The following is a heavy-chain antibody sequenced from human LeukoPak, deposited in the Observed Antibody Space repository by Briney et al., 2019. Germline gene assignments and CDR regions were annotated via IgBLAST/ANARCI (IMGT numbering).Heavy chain of an antibody. CDR3: ARDGGYSYGYEGFDY. CDR2: ISYDGSNK. Sequence: GGSLRLSCAASGFTFSSYGMHWVRQAPGKGLEWVAVISYDGSNKYYADSVKGRFTISRDNSKNTLYLQMNSLRAEDTAVYYCARDGGYSYGYEGFDYWGQGTLVTVSS. V-gene: IGHV3-30*03. J-gene: IGHJ4*02. D-gene: IGHD5-18*01. CDR1: GFTFSSYG.